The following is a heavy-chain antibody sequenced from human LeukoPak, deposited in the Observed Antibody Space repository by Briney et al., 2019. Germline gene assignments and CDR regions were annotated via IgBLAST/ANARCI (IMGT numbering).Heavy chain of an antibody. D-gene: IGHD4-17*01. CDR2: ISSSSSYI. CDR3: ARVDYGDLSFDY. Sequence: GGSLRLSCAASGFTFSSYSMNWVRQAPGKGLEWVSSISSSSSYIYYADSVKGRFTISRDNAKNSLYLQMNSLRAEDTAVYYCARVDYGDLSFDYWGQGTLVTVSS. CDR1: GFTFSSYS. J-gene: IGHJ4*02. V-gene: IGHV3-21*01.